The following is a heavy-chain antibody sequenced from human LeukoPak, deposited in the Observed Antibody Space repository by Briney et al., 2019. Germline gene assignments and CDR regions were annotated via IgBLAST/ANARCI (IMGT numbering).Heavy chain of an antibody. D-gene: IGHD4-17*01. CDR1: GGSISSYY. CDR3: ARSRTVSQYDY. J-gene: IGHJ4*02. CDR2: IYYSGST. V-gene: IGHV4-59*01. Sequence: SETLSLTCTVSGGSISSYYWSWIRQPPGKGLEWIGYIYYSGSTNYNPSLKSRVTISVDTSKNQFSLKLSSVTAVDTAVYYCARSRTVSQYDYWGQGTLVTVSS.